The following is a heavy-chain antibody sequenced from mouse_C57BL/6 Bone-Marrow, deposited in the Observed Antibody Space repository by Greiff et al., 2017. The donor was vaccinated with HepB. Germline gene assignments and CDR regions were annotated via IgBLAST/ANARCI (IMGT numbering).Heavy chain of an antibody. CDR3: ARLGEFDY. J-gene: IGHJ2*01. CDR2: ISSGGSYT. CDR1: GFTFSSYG. Sequence: EVKLMESGGDLVKPGGSLKLSCAASGFTFSSYGMSWVRQTPDKRLEWVATISSGGSYTYYPDSVKGRFTISRDNAKNTLYLQMSSLKSEDTAMYYCARLGEFDYWGQGTTLTVSS. V-gene: IGHV5-6*01.